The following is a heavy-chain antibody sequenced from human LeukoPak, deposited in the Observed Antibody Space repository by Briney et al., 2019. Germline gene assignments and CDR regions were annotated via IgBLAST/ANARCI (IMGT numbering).Heavy chain of an antibody. D-gene: IGHD1-26*01. CDR2: IYYSGST. J-gene: IGHJ6*02. CDR1: GGSISSYY. Sequence: SETLSLTCTVSGGSISSYYWSWIRQPPGKGLEWIGYIYYSGSTNYNPSLKSRVTISVDTSKNQFSLKLSSVTAADTAVYYCARDRLRPVGATPYYYYGMDVWGQGTTVTVSS. V-gene: IGHV4-59*01. CDR3: ARDRLRPVGATPYYYYGMDV.